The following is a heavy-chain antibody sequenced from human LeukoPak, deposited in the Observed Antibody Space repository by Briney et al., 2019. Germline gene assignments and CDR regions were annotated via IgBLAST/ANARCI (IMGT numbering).Heavy chain of an antibody. J-gene: IGHJ3*01. V-gene: IGHV5-51*01. CDR2: IYSGDSGP. D-gene: IGHD1-26*01. CDR3: GMSGDRVSLQDDVFDV. Sequence: GEALQISCKVSGYSFTSYCIGWVRQMPVKGLEWMGIIYSGDSGPTYSPSFQGQVTISVHKSINTAYLQWSSLQASDTAMYYCGMSGDRVSLQDDVFDVWGQGTMVTVST. CDR1: GYSFTSYC.